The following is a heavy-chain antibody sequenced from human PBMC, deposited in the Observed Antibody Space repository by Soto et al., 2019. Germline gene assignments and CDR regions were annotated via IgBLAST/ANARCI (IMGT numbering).Heavy chain of an antibody. V-gene: IGHV4-59*01. CDR1: GSSISNYY. Sequence: SETLSLTCTVSGSSISNYYWSWIRQPPGKGLEWIGYFYYSGSTNYNPSLKSRVTISVDTSKNQFSLRLSSVTAADTAVYYCARAFAGFGAYWYFDLWGRGTLVTVS. CDR3: ARAFAGFGAYWYFDL. D-gene: IGHD3-16*01. J-gene: IGHJ2*01. CDR2: FYYSGST.